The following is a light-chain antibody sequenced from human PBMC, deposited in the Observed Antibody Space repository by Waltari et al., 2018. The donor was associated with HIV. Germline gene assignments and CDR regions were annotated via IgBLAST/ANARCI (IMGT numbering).Light chain of an antibody. CDR2: GAS. J-gene: IGKJ3*01. CDR3: QQYAGSPWT. CDR1: QVLNSDC. V-gene: IGKV3-20*01. Sequence: ETVLTQSPGALSLSPGERATLSCRTSQVLNSDCLAWYQQRPGQVPRLLIFGASTRATSIPDRYSGSGSGTDFTLTISGLEPEDLGVYYCQQYAGSPWTFGPGTRVDIK.